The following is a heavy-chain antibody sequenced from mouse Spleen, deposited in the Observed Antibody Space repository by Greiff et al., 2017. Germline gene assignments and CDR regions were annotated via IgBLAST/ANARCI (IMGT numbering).Heavy chain of an antibody. CDR3: ARKEGNYDPWFAY. CDR2: FHPYNDDT. J-gene: IGHJ3*01. V-gene: IGHV1-47*01. D-gene: IGHD2-1*01. CDR1: GYTFTTYP. Sequence: VQGVESGAELVKPGASVKMSCKASGYTFTTYPIEWMKQNHGKSLEWIGNFHPYNDDTKYNEKFKGKATLTVEKSSSTVYLELSRLTSDDSAVYYCARKEGNYDPWFAYWGQGTLVTVSA.